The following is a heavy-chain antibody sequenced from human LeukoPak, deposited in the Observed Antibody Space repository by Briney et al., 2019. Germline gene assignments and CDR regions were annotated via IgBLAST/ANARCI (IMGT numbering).Heavy chain of an antibody. V-gene: IGHV3-23*01. CDR1: GFTFSSYG. CDR3: AKARYFDWAMGY. J-gene: IGHJ4*02. CDR2: ISGSGGST. D-gene: IGHD3-9*01. Sequence: GGSLRLSCAASGFTFSSYGISWVRQAPGKGLEWVSAISGSGGSTYYADSVKGRFTISRDNSKNSLYLQMNSLRAEDTALYYCAKARYFDWAMGYWGQGTLVTVSS.